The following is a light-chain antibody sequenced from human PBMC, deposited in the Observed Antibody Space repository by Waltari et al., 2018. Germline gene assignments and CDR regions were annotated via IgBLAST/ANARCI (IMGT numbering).Light chain of an antibody. CDR2: GYN. J-gene: IGLJ2*01. CDR3: LSYDRSLRGSV. V-gene: IGLV1-40*01. Sequence: QSVLTQPPSVSGAPGQRVTISCTGSSSNSGAGYDVHWYQHPPGTAPTLLIYGYNNRPSGVPDRFSASKSGTSASLAITGLQAEDEADYYCLSYDRSLRGSVFGGGTKLTVL. CDR1: SSNSGAGYD.